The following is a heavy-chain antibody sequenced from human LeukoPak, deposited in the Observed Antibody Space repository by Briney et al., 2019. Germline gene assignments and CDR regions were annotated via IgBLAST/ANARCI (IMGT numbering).Heavy chain of an antibody. J-gene: IGHJ3*01. V-gene: IGHV3-72*01. D-gene: IGHD1-26*01. CDR3: ARVGGWVGSTDGLGF. Sequence: GGSLRLSCAASGFTFSAQYMDWVRQAPGKGLEWVGRIRNKANGYTTEYVASVRGRFIISRDDSKNSLYLQMNSLKTEDTAVYYCARVGGWVGSTDGLGFWGQGTMVTVSS. CDR2: IRNKANGYTT. CDR1: GFTFSAQY.